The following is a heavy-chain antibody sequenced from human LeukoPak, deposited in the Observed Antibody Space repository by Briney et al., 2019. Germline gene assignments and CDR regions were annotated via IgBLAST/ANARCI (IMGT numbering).Heavy chain of an antibody. V-gene: IGHV3-48*03. CDR3: AKEVRGDAFDI. Sequence: GGSLRLSCAASGFTFSSYEMNWVRQAPGKGLEWVSYISSSGSTIYYADSVKGRFTISRDNAKNTLFLQMNSLRAEDTAVYYCAKEVRGDAFDIWGQGTMVTVSS. CDR1: GFTFSSYE. CDR2: ISSSGSTI. D-gene: IGHD3-16*01. J-gene: IGHJ3*02.